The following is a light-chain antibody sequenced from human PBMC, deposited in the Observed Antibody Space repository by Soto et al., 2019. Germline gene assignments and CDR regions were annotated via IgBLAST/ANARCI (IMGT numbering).Light chain of an antibody. CDR3: SSYTSSSTVV. Sequence: QSALTQPASVSGSPGQSITISCTGTSSDIGGYDYVCWYQQRPGKAPKLIIYDVTNRPSGVSNRFSASKSGNTASLSISGLQAEDEADYYCSSYTSSSTVVFGGWTKLNVL. J-gene: IGLJ2*01. CDR2: DVT. CDR1: SSDIGGYDY. V-gene: IGLV2-14*01.